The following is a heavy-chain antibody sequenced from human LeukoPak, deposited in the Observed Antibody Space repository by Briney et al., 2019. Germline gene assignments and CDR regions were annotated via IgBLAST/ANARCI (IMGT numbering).Heavy chain of an antibody. D-gene: IGHD3-9*01. CDR2: INFIGRT. CDR1: GFSVSDPLSY. V-gene: IGHV4-39*01. Sequence: PSETLSLTCTVSGFSVSDPLSYWGWVRQPPGKGLEWIAEINFIGRTSYNSSLNSRVTISVATSKNQCSLKMTSLTAADTAVYFCARLTKGRYFDYIFAFWGQGILVTVSS. CDR3: ARLTKGRYFDYIFAF. J-gene: IGHJ4*02.